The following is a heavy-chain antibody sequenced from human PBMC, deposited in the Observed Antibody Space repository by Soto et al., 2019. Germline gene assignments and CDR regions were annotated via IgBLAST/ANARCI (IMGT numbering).Heavy chain of an antibody. Sequence: SVKVSCKASGGTFSSYTISWVRQAPGQGLEWMGRIIPILGIANYAQKFQGRVTITADKSTSTAYMELSSLRSEDTAVYYCARGPGPTLHVVSAAIGDYYYMDVWGKGTTVTVSS. CDR1: GGTFSSYT. J-gene: IGHJ6*03. V-gene: IGHV1-69*02. CDR2: IIPILGIA. D-gene: IGHD2-2*01. CDR3: ARGPGPTLHVVSAAIGDYYYMDV.